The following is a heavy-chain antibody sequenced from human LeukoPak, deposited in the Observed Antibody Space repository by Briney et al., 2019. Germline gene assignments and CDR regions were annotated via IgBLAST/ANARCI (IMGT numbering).Heavy chain of an antibody. D-gene: IGHD6-13*01. CDR1: GYRFTGYY. V-gene: IGHV1-2*02. Sequence: ASVKVSCKASGYRFTGYYIHWVRQAPGQGLEWMGWIDPSSGGTNYAQKFQVRVTMTRDTSISTVYMELNRLTSDDTAVYYCARTFSTRVAAAVNWFDPWGQGTLVTVSS. CDR2: IDPSSGGT. CDR3: ARTFSTRVAAAVNWFDP. J-gene: IGHJ5*02.